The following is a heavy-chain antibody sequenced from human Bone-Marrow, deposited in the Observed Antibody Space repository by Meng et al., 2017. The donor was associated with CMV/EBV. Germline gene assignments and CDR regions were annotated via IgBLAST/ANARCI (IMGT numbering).Heavy chain of an antibody. V-gene: IGHV4-31*02. CDR1: SSGGYY. CDR2: IYYSGST. Sequence: SSGGYYWSWIRQNPGKGREWIGYIYYSGSTYYIPSLKSRVTISVDTSKNQFSLKLSSVTAADTAVYYCARGHKYYYDSSGYYSNWFDPWGQGTLVTSPQ. D-gene: IGHD3-22*01. J-gene: IGHJ5*02. CDR3: ARGHKYYYDSSGYYSNWFDP.